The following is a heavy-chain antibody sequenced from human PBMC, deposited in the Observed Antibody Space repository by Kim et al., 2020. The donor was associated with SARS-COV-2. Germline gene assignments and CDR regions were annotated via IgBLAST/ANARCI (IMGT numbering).Heavy chain of an antibody. D-gene: IGHD2-2*02. V-gene: IGHV1-18*01. CDR2: ISAYNGNT. CDR3: ARDFPWIVVVPAAIRKGPWGGDY. CDR1: GYTFTSYG. J-gene: IGHJ4*02. Sequence: ASVNISCKASGYTFTSYGISWVRQAPGQGLEWMGWISAYNGNTNYAQKLQGRVTMTTDTSTSTAYMELRSLRSDDTAVYYCARDFPWIVVVPAAIRKGPWGGDYWGQGTLVTVSS.